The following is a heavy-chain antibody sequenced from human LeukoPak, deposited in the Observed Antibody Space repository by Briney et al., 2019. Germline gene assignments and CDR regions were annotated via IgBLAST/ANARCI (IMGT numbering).Heavy chain of an antibody. CDR2: ITWHSGSM. D-gene: IGHD3-3*01. CDR1: GFNFDDYA. Sequence: GRSLRLSCAASGFNFDDYAMHWVRQAPGKGLEWVSGITWHSGSMGYADSVKGRFTVSRDNAKNSLYLQMNSLRAEDTAVYYCARETNSVLRFLEDYYGMDVWGQGTTVTVSS. V-gene: IGHV3-9*01. CDR3: ARETNSVLRFLEDYYGMDV. J-gene: IGHJ6*02.